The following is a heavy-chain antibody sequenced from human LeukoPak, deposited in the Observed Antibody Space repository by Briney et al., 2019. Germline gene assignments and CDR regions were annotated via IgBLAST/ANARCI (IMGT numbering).Heavy chain of an antibody. V-gene: IGHV4-59*01. CDR3: ARAYSTTSSLGY. J-gene: IGHJ4*02. CDR1: DVSISNYY. D-gene: IGHD2-21*01. Sequence: PSQTLSLTCTVSDVSISNYYWSWIRQPPGKGLEWIGYIYYSGSTNYNPSLKSRVTISVDTSKHQFSLKLSSVTAADTAVYYCARAYSTTSSLGYWGQGTLVTVSS. CDR2: IYYSGST.